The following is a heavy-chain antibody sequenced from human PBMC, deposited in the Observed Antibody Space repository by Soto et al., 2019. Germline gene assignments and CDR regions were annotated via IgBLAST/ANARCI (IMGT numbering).Heavy chain of an antibody. CDR1: GASISNTDW. V-gene: IGHV4-4*02. CDR2: IYHSGTT. Sequence: QVQLQESGPGLVEPSGTLFLTCAVSGASISNTDWWSWVRQRPGKGLEWIGEIYHSGTTNCDPSLKRRIPISLDKSKSQYSLKLTSVTAADTAVYYCTIPGDGDFHYWGQGTLVTVSS. J-gene: IGHJ4*02. CDR3: TIPGDGDFHY.